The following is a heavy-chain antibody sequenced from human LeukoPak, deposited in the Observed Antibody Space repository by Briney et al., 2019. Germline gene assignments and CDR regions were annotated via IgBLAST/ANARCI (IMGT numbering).Heavy chain of an antibody. V-gene: IGHV3-30*04. CDR2: ISYDGSNK. CDR1: GFTFSSYA. Sequence: GGSLRISCAASGFTFSSYAMHWVRQAPGKGLEWVAVISYDGSNKYYADSVKGRFTISRDNSKNTLYLQMNSLRAEDTAVYYCARRILLQYYFDYWGQGTLVTVSS. D-gene: IGHD3-3*02. J-gene: IGHJ4*02. CDR3: ARRILLQYYFDY.